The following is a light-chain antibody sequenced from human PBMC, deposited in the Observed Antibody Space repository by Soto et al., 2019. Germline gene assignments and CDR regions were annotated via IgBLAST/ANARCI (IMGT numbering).Light chain of an antibody. V-gene: IGLV2-14*01. CDR3: SSYTSGSSVV. J-gene: IGLJ2*01. CDR2: EVS. Sequence: QSVLTQPASVSGSPGQSITISCTGTSSDVGDYNYVSWYQQHPGKAPKLMIYEVSDRPSGVSNRFSGSKSGNTASLTISGLQAEDEADYYCSSYTSGSSVVFGGGTKLTVL. CDR1: SSDVGDYNY.